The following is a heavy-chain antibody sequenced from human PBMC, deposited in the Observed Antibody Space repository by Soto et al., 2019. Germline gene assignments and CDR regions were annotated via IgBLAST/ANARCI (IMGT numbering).Heavy chain of an antibody. V-gene: IGHV4-39*02. Sequence: QLQVQESGPGLVKPSETLSLTCTVSAGSISSSGYYWGWIRQPPGEGLAWIGNFHYSGSTHYRPSLKSRVTIVVDTSNNHVSQRLRAVTAADTAVYYCARRAEGSSRRDYWGQGTLVTVSS. J-gene: IGHJ4*02. CDR3: ARRAEGSSRRDY. CDR1: AGSISSSGYY. D-gene: IGHD6-13*01. CDR2: FHYSGST.